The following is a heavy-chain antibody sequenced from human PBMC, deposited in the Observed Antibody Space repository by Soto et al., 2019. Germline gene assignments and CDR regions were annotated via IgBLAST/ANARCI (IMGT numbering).Heavy chain of an antibody. Sequence: QLQLQESGPGLVKPSETLSLTCSVSGGSMSNSPYYWGWIRQPPGKGLEWIGSIYYIGSTYYNPSLKSRVTISVDTSKNQVSLMLNSVTAADTAVYYCARLTAPAGHSTMGYYGMDVWGQGTTVTVSS. J-gene: IGHJ6*02. D-gene: IGHD3-3*01. CDR3: ARLTAPAGHSTMGYYGMDV. CDR1: GGSMSNSPYY. CDR2: IYYIGST. V-gene: IGHV4-39*01.